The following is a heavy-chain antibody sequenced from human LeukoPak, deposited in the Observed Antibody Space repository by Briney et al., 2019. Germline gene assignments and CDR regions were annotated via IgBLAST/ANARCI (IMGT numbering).Heavy chain of an antibody. J-gene: IGHJ4*02. CDR3: ARQKYSSGWSGDY. D-gene: IGHD6-19*01. CDR1: GYTFTSYY. CDR2: INPNSGGT. V-gene: IGHV1-2*02. Sequence: GASVKVSCKASGYTFTSYYMHWVRQAPGQGLEWMGWINPNSGGTNYAQKFQGRVTMTRDTFISTAYMELSRLRSDDTAVYYCARQKYSSGWSGDYWGQGTLVTVSS.